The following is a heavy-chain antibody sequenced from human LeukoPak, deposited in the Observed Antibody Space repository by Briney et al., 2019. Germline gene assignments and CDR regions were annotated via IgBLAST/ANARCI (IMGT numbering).Heavy chain of an antibody. CDR2: IYHSGST. CDR1: GGSISSGTYY. V-gene: IGHV4-39*07. J-gene: IGHJ6*03. Sequence: SETLSLTCTVSGGSISSGTYYWAWIRQAPGRGLEWIGTIYHSGSTYYNPSLKTRVTISVDTSKNQFSLNLTSLTAADTAVYYCARDRKYYYYMDVWGKGTTVTVSS. CDR3: ARDRKYYYYMDV.